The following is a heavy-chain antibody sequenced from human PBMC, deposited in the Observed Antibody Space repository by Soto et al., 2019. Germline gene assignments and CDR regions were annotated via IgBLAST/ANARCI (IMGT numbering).Heavy chain of an antibody. CDR2: IKSKTDGGTT. V-gene: IGHV3-15*01. J-gene: IGHJ4*02. Sequence: GGFLRLSCAASGFTFSNAWMSWVRQAPGKGLEWVGRIKSKTDGGTTDYAAPVKGRFTISRDDSKNTLYLQMNSLKTEDTAVYYCTTGLWELLFDYWGQGTLVTVSS. CDR1: GFTFSNAW. D-gene: IGHD1-26*01. CDR3: TTGLWELLFDY.